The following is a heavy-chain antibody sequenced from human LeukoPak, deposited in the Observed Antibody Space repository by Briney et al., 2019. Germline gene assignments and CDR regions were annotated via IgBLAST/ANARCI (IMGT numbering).Heavy chain of an antibody. Sequence: SETLSLTCTVSGYSISSGYYWGWIRQSPGKGLEWIGSIYHGGSTYYNPSLRSRVIVSVDTSKNHFSLKMSSVTAADTAVYYCAREGPAQWLFRSAFDPWGQGTLVTVSS. D-gene: IGHD3-22*01. V-gene: IGHV4-38-2*02. CDR2: IYHGGST. J-gene: IGHJ5*02. CDR3: AREGPAQWLFRSAFDP. CDR1: GYSISSGYY.